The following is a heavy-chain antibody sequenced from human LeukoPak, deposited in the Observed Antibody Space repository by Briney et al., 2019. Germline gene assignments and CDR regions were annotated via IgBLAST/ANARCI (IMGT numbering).Heavy chain of an antibody. D-gene: IGHD1-1*01. CDR3: ARVHQLGEDYYGMDV. Sequence: PSETLSLTCTVSGGSISSYYWSWIWQPPGKGLEWIGYIYYSGSTNYNPSLESRVTISVDTSKNQFSLKLSSVTAADTAVYYCARVHQLGEDYYGMDVWGQGTTVTVSS. CDR1: GGSISSYY. CDR2: IYYSGST. V-gene: IGHV4-59*01. J-gene: IGHJ6*02.